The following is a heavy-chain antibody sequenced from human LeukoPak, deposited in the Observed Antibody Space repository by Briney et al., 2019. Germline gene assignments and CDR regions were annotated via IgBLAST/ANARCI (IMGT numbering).Heavy chain of an antibody. J-gene: IGHJ6*03. Sequence: ESGPTLVKPTQTLTLTCTFSGSSLNTSEVGVAWVRQPPGKALEWLALIYWDDNKRYSPSLKSRFTITKDTSNNQVVLTMTNVGPVDTATYYCARLTSSWYAYYYYMDVWGKGTTVTVS. V-gene: IGHV2-5*02. CDR1: GSSLNTSEVG. D-gene: IGHD6-13*01. CDR3: ARLTSSWYAYYYYMDV. CDR2: IYWDDNK.